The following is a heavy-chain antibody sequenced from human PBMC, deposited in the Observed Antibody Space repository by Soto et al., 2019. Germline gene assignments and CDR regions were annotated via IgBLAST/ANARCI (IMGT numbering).Heavy chain of an antibody. CDR2: IWNDGSNK. CDR3: VRDPNSGSYHDY. Sequence: GGSLRLSCAASGFILSSHGMHWVRQAPGKGLEWVAVIWNDGSNKYYADSVKGRFTISRDNSKNTLHMQMNSLRAEDTAVYYCVRDPNSGSYHDYWGQGTLVTVSS. CDR1: GFILSSHG. V-gene: IGHV3-33*01. D-gene: IGHD1-26*01. J-gene: IGHJ4*02.